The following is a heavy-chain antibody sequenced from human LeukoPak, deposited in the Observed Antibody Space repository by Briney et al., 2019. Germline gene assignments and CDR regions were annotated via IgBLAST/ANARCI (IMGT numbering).Heavy chain of an antibody. CDR3: ARDEKHYYDSSGYPDY. V-gene: IGHV1-18*04. Sequence: GASVKVSCKASGYTFTDYYIHWVRQAPGQGLEWMGWTSAYTGNTNYAQKLQGRVTMTTDTSTSTAYMELRSLRSDDTAVYYCARDEKHYYDSSGYPDYWGQGTLVTVSS. J-gene: IGHJ4*02. D-gene: IGHD3-22*01. CDR2: TSAYTGNT. CDR1: GYTFTDYY.